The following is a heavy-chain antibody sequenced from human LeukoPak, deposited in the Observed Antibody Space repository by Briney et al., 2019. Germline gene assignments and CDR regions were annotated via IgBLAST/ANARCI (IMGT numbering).Heavy chain of an antibody. CDR3: ARDEEQQLGANWFDP. V-gene: IGHV1-18*01. CDR2: ISAYNGNT. CDR1: GYTFTSYG. Sequence: ASVKVSCKASGYTFTSYGISWVRQAPGQGLEWMGWISAYNGNTNYAQNLQGRVTMTTDTSTSAAYLELRSLRSDDTAVYYCARDEEQQLGANWFDPWGQGTLVTVSS. J-gene: IGHJ5*02. D-gene: IGHD6-13*01.